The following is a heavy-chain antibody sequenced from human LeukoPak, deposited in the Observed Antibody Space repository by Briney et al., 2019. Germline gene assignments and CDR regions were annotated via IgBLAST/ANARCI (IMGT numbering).Heavy chain of an antibody. D-gene: IGHD4-17*01. Sequence: SQTLSLTCTVSGGSIRSYYWSWIRQPAGKGLEWIGRIATSGRTNSNPPRKSRVTMSVDTPKNQFSLKLSSATAADTAVYYCARDEGGGDPLFDYWGQGTLVTASS. CDR3: ARDEGGGDPLFDY. CDR1: GGSIRSYY. V-gene: IGHV4-4*07. CDR2: IATSGRT. J-gene: IGHJ4*02.